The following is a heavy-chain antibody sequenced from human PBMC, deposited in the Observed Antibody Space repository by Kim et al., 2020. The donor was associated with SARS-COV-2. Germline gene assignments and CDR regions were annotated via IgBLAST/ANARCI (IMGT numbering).Heavy chain of an antibody. D-gene: IGHD4-17*01. CDR3: ARDRPTVTFEYNY. V-gene: IGHV1-2*02. J-gene: IGHJ4*02. Sequence: YAQKFQGRVTMTRDTSISTAYMELSRLRSDDTAVYYCARDRPTVTFEYNYWGQGTLVTVSS.